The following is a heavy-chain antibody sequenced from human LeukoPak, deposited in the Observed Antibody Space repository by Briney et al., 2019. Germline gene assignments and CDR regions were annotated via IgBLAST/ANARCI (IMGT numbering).Heavy chain of an antibody. CDR3: AKDRSGGVVPAAIGWFDP. CDR1: GGSFSGYY. CDR2: INHSGST. V-gene: IGHV4-34*01. D-gene: IGHD2-2*02. J-gene: IGHJ5*02. Sequence: SETLSLTCAVYGGSFSGYYWSWIRQPPGKGLEWIGEINHSGSTNYNPSLKSRVTISVDTSKNQFSLKLSSVTAADTAVYYCAKDRSGGVVPAAIGWFDPWGQGTLVTVSS.